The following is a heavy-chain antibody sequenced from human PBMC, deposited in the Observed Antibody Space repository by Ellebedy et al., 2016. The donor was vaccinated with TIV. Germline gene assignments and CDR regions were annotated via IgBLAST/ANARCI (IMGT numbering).Heavy chain of an antibody. CDR2: AYFSGRT. CDR1: GGSISSSSYY. D-gene: IGHD2-21*02. J-gene: IGHJ5*02. V-gene: IGHV4-39*01. Sequence: MPSETLSLTCTVSGGSISSSSYYWGWIRRPPGKGLEWIGSAYFSGRTNYNASLKSRVTLAVDTAKNQFSLKMTSVTAADPAVYYCARRVGGGDYSWFDPWGQGILVTVSS. CDR3: ARRVGGGDYSWFDP.